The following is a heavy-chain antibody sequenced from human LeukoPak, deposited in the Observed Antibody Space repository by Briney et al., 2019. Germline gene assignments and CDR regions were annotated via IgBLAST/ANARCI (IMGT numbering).Heavy chain of an antibody. CDR3: AKGHGDSDGYYYFDS. J-gene: IGHJ4*02. D-gene: IGHD3-22*01. V-gene: IGHV3-30*02. Sequence: GGSLRLSCVASGFTFSYNGMHWVRQAPGKGLEWVAFIRYDGSNKYYADSVKGRFTISRDNSKNTLYLQMNSLRAEDTAVYYCAKGHGDSDGYYYFDSWGQGTLVTVPS. CDR2: IRYDGSNK. CDR1: GFTFSYNG.